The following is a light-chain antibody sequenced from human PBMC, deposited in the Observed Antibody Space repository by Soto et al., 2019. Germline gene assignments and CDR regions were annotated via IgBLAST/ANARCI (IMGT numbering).Light chain of an antibody. V-gene: IGLV2-8*01. CDR2: EVT. CDR1: SSDVGRYNY. CDR3: SSYAGNNNLV. J-gene: IGLJ2*01. Sequence: QSALTQAPSASGSPGQSVTISCTGTSSDVGRYNYVSWYQQHPAKAPILIIYEVTKRPSGVPDRFAGSKSGNTASLTVSGLQDEDEADYYCSSYAGNNNLVFGGGTKLTVL.